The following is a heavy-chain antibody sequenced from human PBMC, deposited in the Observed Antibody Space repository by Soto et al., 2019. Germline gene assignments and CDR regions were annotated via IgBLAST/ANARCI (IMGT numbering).Heavy chain of an antibody. V-gene: IGHV4-59*01. Sequence: SETLSLTCTVSGGSISSYYWSWIRQPPGKGLEWIGYIYYSGITDYNPSLKSRLTITKDTSKNQVVLRLTNVDPVDTATYYCAHSPTAVGGFESWGQGALVTVSS. CDR2: IYYSGIT. CDR1: GGSISSYY. J-gene: IGHJ4*02. CDR3: AHSPTAVGGFES. D-gene: IGHD6-13*01.